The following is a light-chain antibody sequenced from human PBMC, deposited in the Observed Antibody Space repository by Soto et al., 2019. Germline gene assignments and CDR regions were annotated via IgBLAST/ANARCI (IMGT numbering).Light chain of an antibody. J-gene: IGKJ5*01. CDR1: QSVTSNF. CDR3: QQSYSPPIT. V-gene: IGKV3-20*01. Sequence: EVVLTQSPGTLSFYTGERATLSCRASQSVTSNFVAWYQQKPGQAPRLLIDGAFSRATGVPDRFSGSGSGTDFTLTISRLEPEDFATYYCQQSYSPPITFGQGTRLEIK. CDR2: GAF.